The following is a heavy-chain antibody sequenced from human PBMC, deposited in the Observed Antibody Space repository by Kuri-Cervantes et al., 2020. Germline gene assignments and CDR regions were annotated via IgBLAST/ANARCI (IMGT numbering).Heavy chain of an antibody. CDR1: GFTFDDYA. Sequence: GESLKISCAASGFTFDDYAMHWVRQAPGKGLEWVSGINSDGSSTSYADSVKGRFTISRDNAKNTLYLQMNSLRAEDTAVYYCAKHMVRGVHSYYYYGMDVWGQGTTVTVSS. D-gene: IGHD3-10*01. CDR2: INSDGSST. CDR3: AKHMVRGVHSYYYYGMDV. J-gene: IGHJ6*02. V-gene: IGHV3-74*01.